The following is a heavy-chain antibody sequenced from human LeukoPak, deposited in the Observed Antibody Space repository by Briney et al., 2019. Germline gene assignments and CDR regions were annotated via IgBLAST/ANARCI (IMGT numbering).Heavy chain of an antibody. CDR2: ISYDGSNK. V-gene: IGHV3-30*14. J-gene: IGHJ4*02. Sequence: GGSLRLSCAASGFIFSSFAIHWVRQSPGKGLEWVAVISYDGSNKYYTDSVKGRFTVSRDNSKNTLYLQMNSLRAEDTAVYYCARAWFGELAFDYWGQGTLVTVSS. D-gene: IGHD3-10*01. CDR3: ARAWFGELAFDY. CDR1: GFIFSSFA.